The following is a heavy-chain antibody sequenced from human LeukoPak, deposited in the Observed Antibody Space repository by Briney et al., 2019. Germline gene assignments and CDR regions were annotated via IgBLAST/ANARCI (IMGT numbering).Heavy chain of an antibody. V-gene: IGHV3-74*01. CDR3: VRDFFGETI. CDR1: GFPFSRDS. D-gene: IGHD3-10*01. CDR2: INSDGSST. Sequence: GGSLRLSCAASGFPFSRDSMHWVRQSLGKGLVWLSRINSDGSSTNYADSVRGRFAISRANAENTLYLQMNSLRAEDTAVYYCVRDFFGETIWGQGTLVTVSS. J-gene: IGHJ4*02.